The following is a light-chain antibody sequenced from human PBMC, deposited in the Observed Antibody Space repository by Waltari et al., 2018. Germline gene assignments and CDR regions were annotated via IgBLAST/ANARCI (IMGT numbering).Light chain of an antibody. CDR2: DVS. Sequence: QSALTQPASVSGSPGQSITLSCTGTSSDVGGYNYVSWYQQHPGKAPKLMIYDVSNRPSGVSNRFSGSKSGNTASLTISGLQAEDEADYYCSSYTSSSTHNVFGSGTKVTVL. V-gene: IGLV2-14*03. CDR3: SSYTSSSTHNV. J-gene: IGLJ6*01. CDR1: SSDVGGYNY.